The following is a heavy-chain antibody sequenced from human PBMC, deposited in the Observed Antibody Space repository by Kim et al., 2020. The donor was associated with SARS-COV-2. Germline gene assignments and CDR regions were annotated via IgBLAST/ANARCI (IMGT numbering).Heavy chain of an antibody. CDR2: IRSKAYGGTT. V-gene: IGHV3-49*04. Sequence: GGSLRLSRTASGFTFGDYAMSWVRQAPGKGLEWVGFIRSKAYGGTTEYAASVKGRFTISRDDSKSIAYLQMNSLKTEDTAVYYCTRDRGESDPYRPQFDYWGQGTLVTVSS. CDR1: GFTFGDYA. J-gene: IGHJ4*02. D-gene: IGHD3-10*01. CDR3: TRDRGESDPYRPQFDY.